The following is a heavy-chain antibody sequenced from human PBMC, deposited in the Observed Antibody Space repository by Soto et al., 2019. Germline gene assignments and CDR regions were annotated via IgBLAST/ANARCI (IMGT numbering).Heavy chain of an antibody. Sequence: ASVKVSCKASGYTFTNYAITCVRQAPGQGLEWMGWISAYNGNTNYAQKFQGRVTMTTDTSTSTAYMELTSLRSDDTAVYYCARDQRRYYGSGSPLYFDYWGQGTLVTVSS. D-gene: IGHD3-10*01. CDR2: ISAYNGNT. CDR1: GYTFTNYA. J-gene: IGHJ4*02. V-gene: IGHV1-18*01. CDR3: ARDQRRYYGSGSPLYFDY.